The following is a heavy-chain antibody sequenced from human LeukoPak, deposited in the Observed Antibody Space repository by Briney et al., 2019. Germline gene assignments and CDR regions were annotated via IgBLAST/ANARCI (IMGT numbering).Heavy chain of an antibody. CDR3: ASAGNRGDPFDFSAFDI. Sequence: PSETLSLTCTVSGGSISSSSYYWGWIRQPPGQGLEWIGSIYYSGSTYYNPSLKSRVTISVDTSKNQFSLKLSSVTAADTAVYYCASAGNRGDPFDFSAFDIWGQGTMVTVSS. D-gene: IGHD3-3*01. V-gene: IGHV4-39*01. CDR1: GGSISSSSYY. CDR2: IYYSGST. J-gene: IGHJ3*02.